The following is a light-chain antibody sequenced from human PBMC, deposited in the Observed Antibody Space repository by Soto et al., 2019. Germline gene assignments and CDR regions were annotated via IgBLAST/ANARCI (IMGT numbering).Light chain of an antibody. CDR2: GNS. J-gene: IGLJ2*01. V-gene: IGLV1-40*01. Sequence: QSVLTQPPSMSGAPGQRVTISCTGSSTNIGAGCDVHWYQQLPGTTPKLLIYGNSNRPSGVPDRFSGSKSGTSASLAITGLQSQDEADYYCQSYDSSLSGSVFGGGTKLTVL. CDR1: STNIGAGCD. CDR3: QSYDSSLSGSV.